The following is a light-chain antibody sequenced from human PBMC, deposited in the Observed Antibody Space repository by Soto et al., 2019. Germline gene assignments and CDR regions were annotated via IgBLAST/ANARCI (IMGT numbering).Light chain of an antibody. CDR1: QSVSSS. CDR3: QQYNNWPPFT. V-gene: IGKV3-15*01. Sequence: EIVMTQSPGTLSVSPGERATLSCRASQSVSSSLAWYQQKPGQAPRLLIYDASTRATGVPARFSGSGSGTEFTLTISSLRSEDFAVYYCQQYNNWPPFTFGPGTKVDFK. CDR2: DAS. J-gene: IGKJ3*01.